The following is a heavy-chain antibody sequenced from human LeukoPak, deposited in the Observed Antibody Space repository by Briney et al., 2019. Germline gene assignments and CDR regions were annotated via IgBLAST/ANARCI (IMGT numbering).Heavy chain of an antibody. CDR2: ISYDGSNK. V-gene: IGHV3-30*03. CDR1: GFTFSNYG. Sequence: GGSLRLSCAASGFTFSNYGMHWVRQAPGKGLEWVAVISYDGSNKYYADSVKGRFTISRDNSKNTLYLQMNSLRAEDTAVYYCARDKGPYYFDYWGQGTLLTVSS. J-gene: IGHJ4*02. CDR3: ARDKGPYYFDY.